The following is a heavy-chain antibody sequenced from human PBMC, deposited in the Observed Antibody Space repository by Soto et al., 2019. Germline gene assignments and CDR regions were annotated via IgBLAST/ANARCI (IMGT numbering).Heavy chain of an antibody. V-gene: IGHV3-48*04. CDR1: GFTFSSYS. D-gene: IGHD2-2*01. CDR3: ARSFVVVPAAMVDAFDI. CDR2: ISSSSTI. Sequence: GESLKISCAASGFTFSSYSMNWVRQAPGKGLEWVSYISSSSTIYYADSVKGRFTISRDNAKNSLYLQMNSLRAEDTAVYYCARSFVVVPAAMVDAFDIWGQGTMVTVSS. J-gene: IGHJ3*02.